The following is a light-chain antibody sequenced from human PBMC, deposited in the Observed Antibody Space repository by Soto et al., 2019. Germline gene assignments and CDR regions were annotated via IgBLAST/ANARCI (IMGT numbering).Light chain of an antibody. CDR3: KQRSNWPIT. V-gene: IGKV3-11*01. J-gene: IGKJ5*01. CDR1: QSVSSSY. Sequence: EIVLTQSPGTLSLSPGERATLSCGASQSVSSSYLAWYQQKPGQAPRLLIYDASNRATGIPARFSGSGSGTDFTLTIRSLEPEDFAVYYCKQRSNWPITVGQGTRLEIK. CDR2: DAS.